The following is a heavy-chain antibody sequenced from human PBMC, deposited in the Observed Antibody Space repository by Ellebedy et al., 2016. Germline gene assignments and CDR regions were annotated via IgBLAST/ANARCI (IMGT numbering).Heavy chain of an antibody. J-gene: IGHJ4*02. V-gene: IGHV3-9*01. D-gene: IGHD5-18*01. CDR2: ISWNSGYI. CDR3: AKANSGYNYGFSAFDI. CDR1: GFTFSSYS. Sequence: GGSLRLSCAASGFTFSSYSMNWVRQAPGKGLEWVSGISWNSGYIGYADSVKGRFTISRDNAKNSLDLEMNSLRAEDTALYYCAKANSGYNYGFSAFDIWGQGTLVTVSA.